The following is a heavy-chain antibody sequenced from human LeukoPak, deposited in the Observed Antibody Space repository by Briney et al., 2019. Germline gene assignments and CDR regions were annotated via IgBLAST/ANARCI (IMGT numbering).Heavy chain of an antibody. J-gene: IGHJ4*02. V-gene: IGHV4-59*01. CDR1: GGSISSYY. CDR3: ARERIVAGRYYFDY. CDR2: IYYSGST. Sequence: SETLSLTCTVSGGSISSYYWSWIRQPPGRGLEWIGYIYYSGSTNYNPSLKSRVTLSVDTSKNQFSLRLSSVTAADTAVYYCARERIVAGRYYFDYWGQGTLVTVSS. D-gene: IGHD6-19*01.